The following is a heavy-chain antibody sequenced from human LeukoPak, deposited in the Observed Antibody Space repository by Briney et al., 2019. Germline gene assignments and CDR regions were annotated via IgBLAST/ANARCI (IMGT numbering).Heavy chain of an antibody. Sequence: ASVKVSCKASGYTFTGYYMHWVRQAPGQGLEWMGWINPNSGGTNYARKFQGRVTMTRDTSISTAYMELSRLRSDDTAVYYCARVSCSGGSCYYRYFDYWGQGTLVTVSS. CDR1: GYTFTGYY. J-gene: IGHJ4*02. CDR3: ARVSCSGGSCYYRYFDY. D-gene: IGHD2-15*01. CDR2: INPNSGGT. V-gene: IGHV1-2*02.